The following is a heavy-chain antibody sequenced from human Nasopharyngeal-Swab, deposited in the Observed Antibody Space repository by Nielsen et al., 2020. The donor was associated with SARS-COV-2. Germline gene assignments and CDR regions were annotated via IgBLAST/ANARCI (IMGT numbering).Heavy chain of an antibody. CDR2: ISGSGGST. Sequence: GESLKISCAASGFTFSSYSMNWVRQAPGKGLEWVSAISGSGGSTYYADSVKGRFTISRDNSKNTLYLQMNSLRAEDTAVYYCAKEPTVTTLREWFDPWGQGTLVTVSS. V-gene: IGHV3-23*01. CDR3: AKEPTVTTLREWFDP. CDR1: GFTFSSYS. J-gene: IGHJ5*02. D-gene: IGHD4-11*01.